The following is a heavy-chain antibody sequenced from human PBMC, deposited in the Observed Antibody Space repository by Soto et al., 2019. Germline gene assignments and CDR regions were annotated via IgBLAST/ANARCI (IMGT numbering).Heavy chain of an antibody. V-gene: IGHV6-1*01. CDR3: ARDSRMGYCSGGSCYQEDWFDP. CDR2: TYYRSKWYN. D-gene: IGHD2-15*01. J-gene: IGHJ5*02. CDR1: GDSVSSNSAA. Sequence: PSQTLSLTCAISGDSVSSNSAAWNWIRQSPSRGLEWLGRTYYRSKWYNDYAVSVKSRITINPDTSKNQFSLQLNSVTPEDTAVYYCARDSRMGYCSGGSCYQEDWFDPRCQGTLVTLSS.